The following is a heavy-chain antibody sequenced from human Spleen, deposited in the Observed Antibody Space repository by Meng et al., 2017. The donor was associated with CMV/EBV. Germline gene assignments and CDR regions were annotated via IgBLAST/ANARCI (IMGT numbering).Heavy chain of an antibody. D-gene: IGHD6-25*01. Sequence: GESLKISCTASGFTFNSYAMTWVRQAPGKGLEWVSAISGSGGSTYYADSVKGRFTISRDNSKNTLYLQMNSLRAEDTAVYYCANRFYYFDYWGQGTLVTVSS. CDR2: ISGSGGST. CDR1: GFTFNSYA. CDR3: ANRFYYFDY. J-gene: IGHJ4*02. V-gene: IGHV3-23*01.